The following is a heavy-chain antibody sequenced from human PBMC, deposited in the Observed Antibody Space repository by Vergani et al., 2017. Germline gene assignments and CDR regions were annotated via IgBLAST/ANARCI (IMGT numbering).Heavy chain of an antibody. Sequence: QVQLVQSGAEVKKPGSSVKVSCKASGGTFSSYAISWVRQAPGQGLEWMGGIIPIFGTANYAQKFQGRVTITADESTSTAYMELSSLRSEDTAVYYCARGGAYYYDSSGYYGPSLFDYWGQGTLVTVSS. J-gene: IGHJ4*02. D-gene: IGHD3-22*01. CDR3: ARGGAYYYDSSGYYGPSLFDY. V-gene: IGHV1-69*01. CDR2: IIPIFGTA. CDR1: GGTFSSYA.